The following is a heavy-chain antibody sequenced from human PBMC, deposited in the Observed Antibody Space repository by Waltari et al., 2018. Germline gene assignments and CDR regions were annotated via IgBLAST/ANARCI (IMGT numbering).Heavy chain of an antibody. CDR3: AREANIAIFGMAARGAFDI. CDR2: SSPSHAIA. J-gene: IGHJ3*02. CDR1: GGTFSSYA. V-gene: IGHV1-69*04. D-gene: IGHD3-3*01. Sequence: QVQLVQSGAEVKKPGSSVKVSCKASGGTFSSYAITWVRQAPGQGLEWMGGSSPSHAIANYAQKFQVRVTITADESTSTAYMELSSLRSDDTAVYYCAREANIAIFGMAARGAFDIWGQGTMVTVSS.